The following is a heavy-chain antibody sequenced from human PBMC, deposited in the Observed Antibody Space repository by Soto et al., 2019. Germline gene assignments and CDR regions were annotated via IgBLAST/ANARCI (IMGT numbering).Heavy chain of an antibody. D-gene: IGHD1-26*01. Sequence: PGGSMRLSCAASGFTFSSSGMHWVRQAPGKGLEWVAVISDDGSNKFYADSVKGRFTISRDNSKNTLYLQMNSLRAEDTAVYYCAKDHSGSYYYFDHWGQGTLVTVSS. CDR2: ISDDGSNK. CDR1: GFTFSSSG. J-gene: IGHJ4*02. CDR3: AKDHSGSYYYFDH. V-gene: IGHV3-30*18.